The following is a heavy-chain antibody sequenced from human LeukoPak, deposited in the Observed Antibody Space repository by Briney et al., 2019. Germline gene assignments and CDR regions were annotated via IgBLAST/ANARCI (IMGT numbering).Heavy chain of an antibody. CDR3: ARHDIVVVPAAIRPNWYFDL. D-gene: IGHD2-2*01. V-gene: IGHV4-59*08. CDR1: GGSISGWY. J-gene: IGHJ2*01. CDR2: IYGSGYT. Sequence: PSETLSLTCTVSGGSISGWYWSWIRQPPGKGLEWIGNIYGSGYTNYNPSLKSRVTISVDTSKNQFSLKLSSVTAADTAVYYCARHDIVVVPAAIRPNWYFDLWGRGTLVTVSS.